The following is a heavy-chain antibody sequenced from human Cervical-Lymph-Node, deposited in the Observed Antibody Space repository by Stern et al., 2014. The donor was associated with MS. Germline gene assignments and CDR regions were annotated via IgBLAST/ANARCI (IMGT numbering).Heavy chain of an antibody. Sequence: QVTLRESGPSLVEPTQTLTLTCSLSGFSLNVNSVAVAWLRQPPGKAMEWLALLSWNDDKRYGPSMKSRLTVTKDASDKQGVLTLTNVDPADTATYYCALSLSGHVNWFDPWGQGLLVAVAP. D-gene: IGHD2-8*02. CDR1: GFSLNVNSVA. J-gene: IGHJ5*02. CDR3: ALSLSGHVNWFDP. V-gene: IGHV2-5*09. CDR2: LSWNDDK.